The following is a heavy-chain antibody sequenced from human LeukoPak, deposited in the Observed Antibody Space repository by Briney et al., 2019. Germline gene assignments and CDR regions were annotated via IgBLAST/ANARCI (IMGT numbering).Heavy chain of an antibody. J-gene: IGHJ4*02. CDR2: IWYDGSNK. D-gene: IGHD3-22*01. Sequence: PGRSLRLSCAASGFTFSSYGMHWVRQAPGKGLEWVAVIWYDGSNKYYADSVKGRFTISRDNSKSTLYLQMNSLRAEDTAVYYCARISGYDSSGYYPDYWGQGTLVTVSS. CDR3: ARISGYDSSGYYPDY. CDR1: GFTFSSYG. V-gene: IGHV3-33*01.